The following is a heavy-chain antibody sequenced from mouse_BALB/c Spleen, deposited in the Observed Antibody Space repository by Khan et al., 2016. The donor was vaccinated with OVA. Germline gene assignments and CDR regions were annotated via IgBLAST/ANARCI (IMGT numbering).Heavy chain of an antibody. CDR1: GYSITSDYA. V-gene: IGHV3-2*02. Sequence: EVQLQESGPGPVNPSQSLSLTCTVTGYSITSDYAWNWLRQFPGNKLEWMGYISYSGRTSYNPSLKSRISITRDTSKNQVFLQLNSVTTEDTATYVCARSVTITTVVATDFDYWGQGTTLTVSS. CDR3: ARSVTITTVVATDFDY. CDR2: ISYSGRT. D-gene: IGHD1-1*01. J-gene: IGHJ2*01.